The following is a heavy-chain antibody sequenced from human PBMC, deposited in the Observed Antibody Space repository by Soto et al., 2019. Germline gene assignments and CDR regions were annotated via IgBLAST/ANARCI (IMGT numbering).Heavy chain of an antibody. CDR2: ISSSSSYI. J-gene: IGHJ6*02. D-gene: IGHD5-12*01. Sequence: PGGSLRLSCAASGFTFSSYAMNWVRQAPGKGLEWVSSISSSSSYIYYADSVKGRFTISRDNAKNSLYLQMNSLRAEDTAVYYCARDSASGYVDSYGMDVWGQGTTVTVSS. V-gene: IGHV3-21*01. CDR3: ARDSASGYVDSYGMDV. CDR1: GFTFSSYA.